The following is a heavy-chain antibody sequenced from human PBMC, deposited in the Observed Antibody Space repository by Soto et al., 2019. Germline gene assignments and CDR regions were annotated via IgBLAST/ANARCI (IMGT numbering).Heavy chain of an antibody. CDR3: ARQASDIVVVPAAMPVYMDV. CDR1: GGSISSSSYY. D-gene: IGHD2-2*01. V-gene: IGHV4-39*01. Sequence: SETLSLTCTVSGGSISSSSYYWGWIRQPPGKGLEWIGSIYYSGSTYYNPSLKSRLTISVDTSKNQLSLKLSSVTAADTAVYYCARQASDIVVVPAAMPVYMDVWGKGTTVTVSS. CDR2: IYYSGST. J-gene: IGHJ6*03.